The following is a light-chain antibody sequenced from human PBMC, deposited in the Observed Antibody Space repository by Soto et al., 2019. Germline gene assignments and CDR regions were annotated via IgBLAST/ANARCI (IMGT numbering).Light chain of an antibody. CDR3: QKCNSSPLT. J-gene: IGKJ4*01. V-gene: IGKV1-27*01. Sequence: IQMTQSPSSLYAPVGDRVTITCRTSQDIRDELAWYQQKPGKVPRLLIYAASTLQSGVPSRFSGSGSGTDFTLTISGLQPEDVATYYCQKCNSSPLTFGGGTEVGIK. CDR2: AAS. CDR1: QDIRDE.